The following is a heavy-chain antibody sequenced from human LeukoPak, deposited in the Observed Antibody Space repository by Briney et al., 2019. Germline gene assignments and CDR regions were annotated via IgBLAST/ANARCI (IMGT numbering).Heavy chain of an antibody. CDR1: GYSISSGYY. D-gene: IGHD6-6*01. V-gene: IGHV4-38-2*02. Sequence: SETLSLTCTVSGYSISSGYYWGWIRQPPGKGLEWIGSIYHSGSTYYNPSLKSRVTISVDTSKNQFSLKLSSVTAADTAVYYCARGEYSSSSSWFDPWGQGILVTVSS. CDR2: IYHSGST. CDR3: ARGEYSSSSSWFDP. J-gene: IGHJ5*02.